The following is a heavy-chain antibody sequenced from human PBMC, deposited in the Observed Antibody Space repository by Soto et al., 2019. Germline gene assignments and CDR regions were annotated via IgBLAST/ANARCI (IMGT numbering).Heavy chain of an antibody. Sequence: EVQLLESGGGLVQPGGSLSLSCAASAFTFNKYAMSWVRQAPGKGLEWVSGIGGSGRTTYYADSVKGRFTISRDNSNNTLLLQMNSLRAEDTAVYYCAKSRYSDSSGDFYDYWGQGTLVTVSS. J-gene: IGHJ4*02. CDR3: AKSRYSDSSGDFYDY. CDR1: AFTFNKYA. CDR2: IGGSGRTT. V-gene: IGHV3-23*01. D-gene: IGHD3-22*01.